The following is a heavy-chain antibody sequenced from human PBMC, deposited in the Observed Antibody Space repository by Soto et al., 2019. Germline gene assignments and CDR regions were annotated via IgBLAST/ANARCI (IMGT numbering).Heavy chain of an antibody. CDR2: IYPGDSDT. J-gene: IGHJ4*02. Sequence: GESLKISCKGSGYSFTSYWIGWVRQMPGKGLEWMGIIYPGDSDTRYSPSFQGQVTISADKSISTAYLQWSSLKASDTAMYYCARRYDYIWGSYRLRGPGEVPYYFDYWGQGTLVTVSS. CDR1: GYSFTSYW. CDR3: ARRYDYIWGSYRLRGPGEVPYYFDY. D-gene: IGHD3-16*02. V-gene: IGHV5-51*01.